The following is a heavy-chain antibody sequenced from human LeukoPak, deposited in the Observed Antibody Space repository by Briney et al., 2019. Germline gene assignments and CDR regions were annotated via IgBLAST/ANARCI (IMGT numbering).Heavy chain of an antibody. CDR2: ISYDGSNK. V-gene: IGHV3-30-3*01. CDR1: GFTFSSYA. D-gene: IGHD3-22*01. CDR3: ARDEGLQH. Sequence: GGPLRLSCAASGFTFSSYAMHWVRQAPGKGLEWVAVISYDGSNKYYADSVKGRFTISRDNSKNTLYLQMNSLRAEDTAVYYCARDEGLQHWGQGTLVTVSS. J-gene: IGHJ1*01.